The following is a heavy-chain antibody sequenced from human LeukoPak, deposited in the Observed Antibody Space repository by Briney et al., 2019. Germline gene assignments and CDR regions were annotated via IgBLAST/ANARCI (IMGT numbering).Heavy chain of an antibody. D-gene: IGHD5-12*01. Sequence: SVKVSCKASGGTFSYYAISWVRQAPGQGLEWMGRIIPILGITNYAQKFQGRVTITADKSTSTAYMELSSLRSEDTAVYYCARAPERASIGDYWGQGTLVTVSS. CDR2: IIPILGIT. CDR1: GGTFSYYA. V-gene: IGHV1-69*04. CDR3: ARAPERASIGDY. J-gene: IGHJ4*02.